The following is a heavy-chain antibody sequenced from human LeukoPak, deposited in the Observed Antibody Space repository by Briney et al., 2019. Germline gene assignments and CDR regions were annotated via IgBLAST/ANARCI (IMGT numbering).Heavy chain of an antibody. Sequence: GGSLRLSCAASGFTFSSYSMNWVRQVPGKGLKWVSSISSSSYIYYADSVKGRFTISRDNAKNSLYLQMNSLRAEDTAVYYCARDSHYYGSGGYGMDVWGQGTTVTVSS. CDR1: GFTFSSYS. J-gene: IGHJ6*02. V-gene: IGHV3-21*01. CDR2: ISSSSYI. D-gene: IGHD3-10*01. CDR3: ARDSHYYGSGGYGMDV.